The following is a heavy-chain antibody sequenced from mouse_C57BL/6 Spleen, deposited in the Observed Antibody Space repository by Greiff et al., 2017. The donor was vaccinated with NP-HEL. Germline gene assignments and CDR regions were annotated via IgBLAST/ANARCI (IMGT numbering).Heavy chain of an antibody. CDR2: IDPSDSET. D-gene: IGHD3-2*02. CDR3: ARGAQATLYAMDY. Sequence: VQLQQPGAELVRPGSSVKLSCKASGYTFTSYWMHWVKQRPIQGLEWIGNIDPSDSETHYNQKFKDKATLTVDESSSTAYMQLSSLTSEDSAVYYCARGAQATLYAMDYWGQGTSVTVSS. J-gene: IGHJ4*01. CDR1: GYTFTSYW. V-gene: IGHV1-52*01.